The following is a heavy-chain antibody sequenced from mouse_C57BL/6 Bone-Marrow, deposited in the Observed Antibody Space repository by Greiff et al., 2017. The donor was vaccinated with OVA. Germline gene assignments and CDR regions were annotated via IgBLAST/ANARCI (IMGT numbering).Heavy chain of an antibody. Sequence: VKVVESGPGLVQPSQSLSITCTVSGFSLTSYGVHWVRQSPGKGLEWLGVIWSGGSTDYNAAFISRLSISKDNSKSQVFFKMNSLQADDTAIYYCARNRMVTTRYYFDYWGQGTTLTVSS. CDR2: IWSGGST. D-gene: IGHD2-10*02. CDR3: ARNRMVTTRYYFDY. J-gene: IGHJ2*01. CDR1: GFSLTSYG. V-gene: IGHV2-2*01.